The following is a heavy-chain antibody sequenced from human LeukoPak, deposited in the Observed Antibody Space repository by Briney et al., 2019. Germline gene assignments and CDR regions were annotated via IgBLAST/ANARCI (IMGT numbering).Heavy chain of an antibody. Sequence: GGSLRLSCAASGFTFSDYYMSWIRQAPGKGLEWVSYISSSGSTIYYADSVKGRFTIFRDNAKNSLYLQMNSLRAEDTAVYYCAREKTTWLQFADYWGQGTLVTVSS. CDR2: ISSSGSTI. CDR3: AREKTTWLQFADY. CDR1: GFTFSDYY. V-gene: IGHV3-11*01. J-gene: IGHJ4*02. D-gene: IGHD5-24*01.